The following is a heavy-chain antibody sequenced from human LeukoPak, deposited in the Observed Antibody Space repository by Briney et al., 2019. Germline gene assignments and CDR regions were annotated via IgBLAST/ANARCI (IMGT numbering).Heavy chain of an antibody. D-gene: IGHD3-10*01. J-gene: IGHJ4*02. CDR2: IYHSGST. CDR3: ARLRFYGSGTYYDYYFDY. CDR1: GGSISSSNW. Sequence: PSETLSLTCAVSGGSISSSNWWSGVRQPPGKGLEWIGEIYHSGSTNYNPSLKSRVTISVDKSKNQFSLKLSSVTAADTAVFYCARLRFYGSGTYYDYYFDYWGQGTLVTVSS. V-gene: IGHV4-4*02.